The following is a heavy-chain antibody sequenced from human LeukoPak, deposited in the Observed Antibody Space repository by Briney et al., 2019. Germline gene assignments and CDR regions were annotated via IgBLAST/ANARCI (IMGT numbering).Heavy chain of an antibody. D-gene: IGHD6-19*01. CDR2: ISSSGSTI. CDR1: GFTFSSYE. V-gene: IGHV3-48*03. CDR3: AVGEQWLVDRVDY. J-gene: IGHJ4*02. Sequence: GGSLRLSCAASGFTFSSYEMNWVRQAPGEGLEWVSYISSSGSTIYYADSVKGRFTISRDNAKNSLYLQMNSLRAEDTAVYYCAVGEQWLVDRVDYWGQGTLVTVSS.